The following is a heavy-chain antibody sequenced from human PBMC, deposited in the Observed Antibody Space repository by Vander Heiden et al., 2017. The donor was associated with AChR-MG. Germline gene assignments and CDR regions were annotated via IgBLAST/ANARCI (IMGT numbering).Heavy chain of an antibody. Sequence: EVQLLESGGGLVQPGGSLRPSCAAARSPFSSYAMSWVRQAPGKGLEWVSAISGSGGSTYYADSVKGRFTISRDNSKNTLYLQMNSLRAEDTAVYYCAKSRTVGANAFDIWGQGTMVTVSS. V-gene: IGHV3-23*01. CDR2: ISGSGGST. J-gene: IGHJ3*02. CDR3: AKSRTVGANAFDI. CDR1: RSPFSSYA. D-gene: IGHD4-17*01.